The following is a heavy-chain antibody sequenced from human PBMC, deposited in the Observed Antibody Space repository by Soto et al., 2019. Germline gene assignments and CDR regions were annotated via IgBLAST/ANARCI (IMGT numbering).Heavy chain of an antibody. CDR3: TSLDCSSTSCFDY. V-gene: IGHV3-73*01. J-gene: IGHJ4*02. CDR2: IRSKANSYAT. CDR1: GFTFSGSA. D-gene: IGHD2-2*01. Sequence: GGSLRLSCAASGFTFSGSAMHWVRQASGKGLEWVSRIRSKANSYATAYAASVKGRFTISRDDSKNTAYLQMNSLKTEDTAVYYCTSLDCSSTSCFDYWGQGTLVTVSS.